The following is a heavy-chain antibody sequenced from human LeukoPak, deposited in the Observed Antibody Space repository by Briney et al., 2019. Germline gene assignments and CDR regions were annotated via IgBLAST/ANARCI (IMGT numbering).Heavy chain of an antibody. CDR1: GFTFSSYA. CDR3: TRDTPPWFGELAIDY. CDR2: ISGSGGST. Sequence: GGSLRLSCAASGFTFSSYAMSWVRQAPGKGLEWVSAISGSGGSTYYADSVKGRFTISRDNSKSTLYLQMNSLRAEDTAVYYCTRDTPPWFGELAIDYWGQGTLVTVSS. D-gene: IGHD3-10*01. V-gene: IGHV3-23*01. J-gene: IGHJ4*02.